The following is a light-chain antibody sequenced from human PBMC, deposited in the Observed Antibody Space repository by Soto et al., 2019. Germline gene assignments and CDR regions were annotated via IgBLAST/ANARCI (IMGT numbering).Light chain of an antibody. CDR2: EVI. J-gene: IGLJ3*02. V-gene: IGLV2-14*01. CDR3: SSFTTSSTGV. Sequence: QSALIQPASVSGSPGQSITISCTGTSSDVGRYDYVSWFQQHPGRAPKLLIYEVINRPSGVSTRFSGSKSGNTASQTISGLQAEDEADFYCSSFTTSSTGVFGGGTKLTVL. CDR1: SSDVGRYDY.